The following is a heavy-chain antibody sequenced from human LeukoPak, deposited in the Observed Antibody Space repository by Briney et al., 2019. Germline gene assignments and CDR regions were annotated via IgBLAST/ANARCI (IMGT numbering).Heavy chain of an antibody. Sequence: QPGASLRLSCAASGFTFSSYWMHWVRQAPGKGLVWVSRINSDGGSTSYAASVKGRFTISRDNAKNSLYLQMNSLRAEDTAVYYCARALYYDFWSGYSDAFDIWGQGTMVTVSS. J-gene: IGHJ3*02. D-gene: IGHD3-3*01. CDR2: INSDGGST. CDR3: ARALYYDFWSGYSDAFDI. CDR1: GFTFSSYW. V-gene: IGHV3-74*01.